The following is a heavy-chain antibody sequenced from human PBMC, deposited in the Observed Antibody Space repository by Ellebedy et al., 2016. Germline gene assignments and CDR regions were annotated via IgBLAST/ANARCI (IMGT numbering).Heavy chain of an antibody. CDR2: ISGGGGST. V-gene: IGHV3-23*01. J-gene: IGHJ4*02. CDR1: GFTFDSFF. Sequence: GGSLRLSXAPSGFTFDSFFMSWVRQAPGKGLEWVSTISGGGGSTYYADFVKGRLTISRDNSKNTLYLQMNNLRVDDTALYYCRQGHYFDQWGQGALVTVSS. CDR3: RQGHYFDQ.